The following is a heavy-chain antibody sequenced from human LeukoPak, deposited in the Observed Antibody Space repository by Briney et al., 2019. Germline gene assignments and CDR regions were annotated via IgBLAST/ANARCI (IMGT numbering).Heavy chain of an antibody. D-gene: IGHD3-22*01. J-gene: IGHJ4*02. CDR1: GGSISSYY. CDR2: IYYSGST. CDR3: ARGGRYYDSSGYYSLDY. V-gene: IGHV4-59*01. Sequence: ETLSLTCTVSGGSISSYYWSWIRQPPGKGLEWIGYIYYSGSTNYNPSLKSRVTISVDTSKNQFSLKLSSVTAADTAVYYCARGGRYYDSSGYYSLDYWGQGTLVTSPQ.